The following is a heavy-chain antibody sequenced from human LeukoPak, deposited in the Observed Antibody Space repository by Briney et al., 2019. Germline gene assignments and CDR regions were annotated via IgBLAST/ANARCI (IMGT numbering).Heavy chain of an antibody. CDR1: GGSISSSNW. J-gene: IGHJ4*02. CDR3: ARERSIVGTTRGNYFDH. V-gene: IGHV4-4*02. D-gene: IGHD1-26*01. Sequence: SETLSLTCAVSGGSISSSNWWSWVRQPPGKGLEWIGEIYHSGSTYYNSSLESRVTVSVDTSKNQFSLKLSSVTAADTAVYYCARERSIVGTTRGNYFDHWGQGTLVTVSS. CDR2: IYHSGST.